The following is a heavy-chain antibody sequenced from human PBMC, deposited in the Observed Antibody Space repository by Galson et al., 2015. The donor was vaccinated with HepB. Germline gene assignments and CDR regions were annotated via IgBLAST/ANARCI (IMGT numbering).Heavy chain of an antibody. D-gene: IGHD1-7*01. J-gene: IGHJ4*02. CDR3: ARETEETILTGTTHFDY. V-gene: IGHV1-18*01. CDR2: ISAYNGNT. Sequence: SVKVSCKASGYTFTSYGISWVRQAPGQGLEWMGWISAYNGNTNYAQKLQGRVTMTTDTSTSTAYMELRSLRSDDTAVYYCARETEETILTGTTHFDYWGQGTLVTVSS. CDR1: GYTFTSYG.